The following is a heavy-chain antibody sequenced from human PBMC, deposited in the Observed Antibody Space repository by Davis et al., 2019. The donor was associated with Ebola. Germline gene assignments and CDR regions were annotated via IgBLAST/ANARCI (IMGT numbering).Heavy chain of an antibody. CDR3: AKGGREQLVVAHNQGDY. D-gene: IGHD6-13*01. V-gene: IGHV3-15*01. CDR2: IKSKTDGGTT. Sequence: GESLKISCAASGFAFTNAWMSWVRQAPGKGLEWVGRIKSKTDGGTTDYAAPVKGRFTISRDNSKNTLYLQMNSLRAEDTAVYYCAKGGREQLVVAHNQGDYWGQGTLVTVSS. J-gene: IGHJ4*02. CDR1: GFAFTNAW.